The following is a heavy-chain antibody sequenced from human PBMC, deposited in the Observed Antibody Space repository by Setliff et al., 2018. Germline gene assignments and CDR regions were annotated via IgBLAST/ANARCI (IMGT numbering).Heavy chain of an antibody. Sequence: GASVKVSCKVSGYTLTELSMHWVRQAPGQGLEWMGIINPSGGSTSYAQKFQGRVTMTRDTSTSTVYMELSSLRSDDTAVYYCARVRLGLPMVDYWGQGTLVTVSS. J-gene: IGHJ4*02. V-gene: IGHV1-46*01. D-gene: IGHD5-18*01. CDR1: GYTLTELS. CDR3: ARVRLGLPMVDY. CDR2: INPSGGST.